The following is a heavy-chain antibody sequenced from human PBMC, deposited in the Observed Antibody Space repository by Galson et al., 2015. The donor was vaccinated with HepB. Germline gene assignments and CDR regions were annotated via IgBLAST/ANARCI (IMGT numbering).Heavy chain of an antibody. CDR2: ISGSGVNT. CDR3: AKDGGDYDFWSGYFTLGAFDI. V-gene: IGHV3-23*01. CDR1: GFTFSSYA. Sequence: SLRLSCAASGFTFSSYAMSWVRQAPGKGLEWVSIISGSGVNTYYADSVKGRFTMSRDNSKNTLYLQMNSLRAEDTAVYYCAKDGGDYDFWSGYFTLGAFDIWGQGTMVTVSS. J-gene: IGHJ3*02. D-gene: IGHD3-3*01.